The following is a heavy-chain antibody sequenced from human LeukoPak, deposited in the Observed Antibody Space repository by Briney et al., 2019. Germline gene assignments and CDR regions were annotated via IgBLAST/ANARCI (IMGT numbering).Heavy chain of an antibody. D-gene: IGHD6-6*01. CDR2: IYYSGST. CDR1: GGSISSSSYY. V-gene: IGHV4-39*07. Sequence: SETLSLTCTVSGGSISSSSYYWGWIRQPPGKGLEWIGSIYYSGSTYYNPSLKSRVTISVDTSKNQFSLKLSSVTAADTAVYYCAGGQLLTSYVLWGQGTLVTVSS. CDR3: AGGQLLTSYVL. J-gene: IGHJ4*02.